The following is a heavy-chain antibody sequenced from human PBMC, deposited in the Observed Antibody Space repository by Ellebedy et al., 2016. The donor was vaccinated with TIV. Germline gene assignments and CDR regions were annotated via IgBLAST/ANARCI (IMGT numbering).Heavy chain of an antibody. J-gene: IGHJ4*02. D-gene: IGHD6-19*01. CDR1: GFTFSSYS. CDR2: ISSSSSYI. CDR3: AREDSSGWVRN. Sequence: GESLKISCAASGFTFSSYSMNWVRQAPGKGLEWVAYISSSSSYIYYADSVKGRFTISRDNAKNSLYLQMNSLRAEDTAVYYCAREDSSGWVRNWGQGTLVTVSS. V-gene: IGHV3-21*01.